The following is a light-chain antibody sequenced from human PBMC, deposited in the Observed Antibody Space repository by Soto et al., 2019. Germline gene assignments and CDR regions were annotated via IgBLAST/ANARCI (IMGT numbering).Light chain of an antibody. CDR3: QSFDSSTVV. CDR1: SGSIASNH. CDR2: ENN. Sequence: NFMLTQPHSVSESQGKTVSTSCTRSSGSIASNHVQWYQQRPGSAPTTVIYENNQRPSGVPDRFSGSIDTSSNSASLTISGLRTEDEADYYCQSFDSSTVVFGGGTKLTVL. J-gene: IGLJ2*01. V-gene: IGLV6-57*04.